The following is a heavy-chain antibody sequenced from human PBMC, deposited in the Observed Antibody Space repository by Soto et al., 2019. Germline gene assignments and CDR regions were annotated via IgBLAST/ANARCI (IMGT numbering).Heavy chain of an antibody. J-gene: IGHJ6*02. D-gene: IGHD1-1*01. CDR2: LSGSGGST. V-gene: IGHV3-23*01. Sequence: EVQLLESGGGLVQPGGSLRLSCAASGFTFSSYAMSWVRQAPGKGLEWVSALSGSGGSTYYADSVKGRFTISRDNSNNTLYLQMNRRRGEDTAVYYCGKEGVSTGTRGDYYGMDVWGQGTTVTVSS. CDR3: GKEGVSTGTRGDYYGMDV. CDR1: GFTFSSYA.